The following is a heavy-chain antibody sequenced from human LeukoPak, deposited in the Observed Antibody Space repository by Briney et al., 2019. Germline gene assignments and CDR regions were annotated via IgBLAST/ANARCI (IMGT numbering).Heavy chain of an antibody. CDR3: AKLSTAAIFGVVSFDY. J-gene: IGHJ4*02. Sequence: GGSLRLSCAASGFTFSSYAMHWVRQAPGKGLEYVSAISSNGGSTYYANSVKGRFTISRDNSKNTLYLQMGSLRAEDTAVYYCAKLSTAAIFGVVSFDYWGQGTLATVSS. CDR2: ISSNGGST. CDR1: GFTFSSYA. D-gene: IGHD3-3*01. V-gene: IGHV3-64*01.